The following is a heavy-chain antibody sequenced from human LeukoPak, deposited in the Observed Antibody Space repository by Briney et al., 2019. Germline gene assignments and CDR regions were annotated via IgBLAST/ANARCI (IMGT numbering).Heavy chain of an antibody. D-gene: IGHD6-19*01. V-gene: IGHV3-23*01. J-gene: IGHJ4*02. CDR2: ITGNGGST. CDR3: AKRSCSGTTCYPLDY. Sequence: PGGSLRLSCAASGFTFSDYAMHWVRQAPGKGLEWVSAITGNGGSTYYADSVKGRFTISRDNSKSTLYLQMNRLRAEDTAIYYCAKRSCSGTTCYPLDYWGKGTLVTVSS. CDR1: GFTFSDYA.